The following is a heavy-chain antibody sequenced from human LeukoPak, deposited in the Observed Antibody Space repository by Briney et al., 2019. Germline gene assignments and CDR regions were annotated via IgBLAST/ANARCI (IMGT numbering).Heavy chain of an antibody. CDR1: GYTFTGYY. V-gene: IGHV1-2*02. CDR3: ARDQVRYGDLTNYHYSYIDV. J-gene: IGHJ6*03. Sequence: ASVKVSCKASGYTFTGYYMHWVRQAPGQGLEWMGWINPNSGGTNYAQKFQGRVTMTRDTSISTAYMELSRLRSDDRAVYYCARDQVRYGDLTNYHYSYIDVLGKGTTVTISS. CDR2: INPNSGGT. D-gene: IGHD4-17*01.